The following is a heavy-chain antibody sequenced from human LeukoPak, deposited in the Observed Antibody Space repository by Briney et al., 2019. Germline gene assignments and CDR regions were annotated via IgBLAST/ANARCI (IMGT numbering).Heavy chain of an antibody. J-gene: IGHJ4*02. CDR3: SRDQTPYY. CDR2: HRSKAYGGTT. V-gene: IGHV3-49*04. CDR1: GFTFGDYA. Sequence: GGSLRLSCTTSGFTFGDYAPTWVRQAPGKGLEWVGFHRSKAYGGTTEYAASVKGRFTISRDDSKSIAYLQMNSLKTEDTAVYYCSRDQTPYYWGQGTLVTVSS.